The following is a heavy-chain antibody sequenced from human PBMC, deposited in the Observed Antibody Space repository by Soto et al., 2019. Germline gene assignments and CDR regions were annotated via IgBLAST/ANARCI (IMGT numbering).Heavy chain of an antibody. D-gene: IGHD1-26*01. Sequence: ETRSLTCTVAGCSISSYYWSWIRQPPGKGLEWTAYIYYSGSTNYNPSLKSRVTISVDTSKNQFSLKLSSVTAADTAVDYCARGYGSYPRYFDYWGHGHLVTVSS. J-gene: IGHJ4*01. CDR3: ARGYGSYPRYFDY. CDR2: IYYSGST. V-gene: IGHV4-59*01. CDR1: GCSISSYY.